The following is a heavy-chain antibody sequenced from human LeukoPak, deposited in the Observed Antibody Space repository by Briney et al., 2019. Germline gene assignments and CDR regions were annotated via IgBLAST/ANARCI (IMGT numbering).Heavy chain of an antibody. CDR2: IYYSGST. CDR3: ARYLYSGSYYFDY. CDR1: GGSISSGGYY. Sequence: SETLSLTCTVSGGSISSGGYYWSWIRQHPRKGLEWIGYIYYSGSTYYNPSLKSRVTISVDTSKNQFSLKLSSVTAADTAVYYCARYLYSGSYYFDYWGQGTLVTVSS. V-gene: IGHV4-31*03. J-gene: IGHJ4*02. D-gene: IGHD1-26*01.